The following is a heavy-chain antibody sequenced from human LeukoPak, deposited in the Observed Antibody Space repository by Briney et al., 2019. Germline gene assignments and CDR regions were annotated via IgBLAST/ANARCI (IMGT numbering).Heavy chain of an antibody. V-gene: IGHV3-20*04. CDR3: ARVGIYGDYNRYFDY. D-gene: IGHD4-17*01. Sequence: PGGSLRLSCAAPGFTYDDYGMSSVRQAPGKGLDSVSGINWNGGSIGYVDSVKGRFTISRDNAKNSLYLQMNSLRAEDTALYYCARVGIYGDYNRYFDYWGQGTLVTVSS. CDR1: GFTYDDYG. CDR2: INWNGGSI. J-gene: IGHJ4*02.